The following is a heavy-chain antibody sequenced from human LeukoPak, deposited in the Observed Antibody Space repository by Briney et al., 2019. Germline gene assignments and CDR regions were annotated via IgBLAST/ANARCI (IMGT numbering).Heavy chain of an antibody. CDR1: GFTFSSYE. J-gene: IGHJ4*02. Sequence: GGSLRLSCAASGFTFSSYEMNWVRQAPGKGLEWVSYIGSSGSTKYYADSVKGRFTISRDNSKNTLYLQMNSLRAEDTAVYYCARDQQWLARRGFDYWGQGTLVTVSS. CDR2: IGSSGSTK. D-gene: IGHD6-19*01. V-gene: IGHV3-48*03. CDR3: ARDQQWLARRGFDY.